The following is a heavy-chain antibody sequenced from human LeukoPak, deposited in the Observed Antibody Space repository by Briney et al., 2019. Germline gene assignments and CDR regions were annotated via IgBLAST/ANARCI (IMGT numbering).Heavy chain of an antibody. CDR1: GGXISGYL. CDR3: SRVGEWNDLVY. V-gene: IGHV4-4*07. CDR2: IHFSGGT. Sequence: PGTLSLTCSVSGGXISGYLWSWVRQAPGQGLQWMGGIHFSGGTKSNPSTLRRATMSLDKYKHPLSLKPPTVTPADPAIYSCSRVGEWNDLVYWGQGTLVTVSS. J-gene: IGHJ4*02. D-gene: IGHD1-1*01.